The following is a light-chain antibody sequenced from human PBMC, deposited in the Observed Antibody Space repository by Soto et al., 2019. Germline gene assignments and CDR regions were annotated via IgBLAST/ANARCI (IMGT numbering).Light chain of an antibody. J-gene: IGLJ1*01. CDR3: CSYAGSYTYV. CDR1: SRDVGGYNY. CDR2: DVS. Sequence: QSVVTQPRSVSGSPGQSVTISCTGTSRDVGGYNYVSWYQQHPGKAPKLMIYDVSKRPSGVPDRFSGSKSGNTASLTISGLQAEDEADYYCCSYAGSYTYVFGTGTRSPS. V-gene: IGLV2-11*01.